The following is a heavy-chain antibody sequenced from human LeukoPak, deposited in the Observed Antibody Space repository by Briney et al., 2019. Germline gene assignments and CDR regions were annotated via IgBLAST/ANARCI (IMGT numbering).Heavy chain of an antibody. CDR2: VDYSGST. V-gene: IGHV4-31*03. CDR1: GGSISGGGYY. CDR3: ARVSDDYYDSSGYFNWFDP. D-gene: IGHD3-22*01. Sequence: SETLSLTCTVSGGSISGGGYYWSWIRQHPGKGLGWIGYVDYSGSTYYNPSLKSRVTISVDTSNNQFSLKLSSVTAADTAVYYCARVSDDYYDSSGYFNWFDPWGQGTLVTVSS. J-gene: IGHJ5*02.